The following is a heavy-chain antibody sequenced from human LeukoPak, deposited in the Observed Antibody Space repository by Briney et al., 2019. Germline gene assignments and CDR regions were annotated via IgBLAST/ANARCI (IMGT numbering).Heavy chain of an antibody. J-gene: IGHJ6*03. CDR1: GGSFSGYY. V-gene: IGHV4-34*01. D-gene: IGHD3-3*01. CDR2: INHSGST. Sequence: SETLSLTCAVYGGSFSGYYWSWIRQPPGKGLEWIGEINHSGSTNHNPSLKSRVTISVDTSKNQFYLKLSSVTAADTAVYYCAERGKTIFGVVTNYYYMDVWGKGTTVTVSS. CDR3: AERGKTIFGVVTNYYYMDV.